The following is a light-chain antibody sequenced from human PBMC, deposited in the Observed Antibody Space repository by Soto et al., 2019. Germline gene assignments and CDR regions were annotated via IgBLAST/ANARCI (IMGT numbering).Light chain of an antibody. CDR1: SSDVGSYNL. V-gene: IGLV2-23*01. Sequence: QSVLTQPPSVSGSPGQSITISCTGTSSDVGSYNLVSWYQQYPGKAPKFMIYEGSKRPSGVSNRFSGSKSGNTASLTISGLQAEDEADYYCCSYAGSSSYVFGTGTKVTVL. CDR3: CSYAGSSSYV. J-gene: IGLJ1*01. CDR2: EGS.